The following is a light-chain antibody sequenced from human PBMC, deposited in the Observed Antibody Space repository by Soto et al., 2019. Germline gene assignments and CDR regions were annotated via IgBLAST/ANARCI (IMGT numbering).Light chain of an antibody. CDR3: QQSYSTLWT. V-gene: IGKV1-39*01. J-gene: IGKJ1*01. CDR1: QSISSY. Sequence: DIQMTQSPSSLSASVGDRVTITCRASQSISSYLNWYQQKPGKAPKLLIYAASSLQSGVPSGFSGSGSGTDFTLTISSLQPEDFATYYCQQSYSTLWTFGQGTKVDIK. CDR2: AAS.